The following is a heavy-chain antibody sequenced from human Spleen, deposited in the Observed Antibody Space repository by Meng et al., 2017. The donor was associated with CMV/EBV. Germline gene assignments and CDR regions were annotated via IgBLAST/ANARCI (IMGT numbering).Heavy chain of an antibody. CDR2: ISSSSSYI. Sequence: GESLKISCAASGFTFSSYSMNWVRQAPGKGLEWVSSISSSSSYIYYADSVKGRFTISRDNAKNSLYLQMNSLRAEDTAVYYCAKDKHYSGYDAGGFDYWGQGTLVTVSS. D-gene: IGHD5-12*01. J-gene: IGHJ4*02. CDR3: AKDKHYSGYDAGGFDY. V-gene: IGHV3-21*01. CDR1: GFTFSSYS.